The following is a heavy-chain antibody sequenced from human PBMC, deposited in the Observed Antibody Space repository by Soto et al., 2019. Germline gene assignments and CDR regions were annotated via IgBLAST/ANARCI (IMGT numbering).Heavy chain of an antibody. CDR3: AKGVPGIAVAAKGYFQH. CDR2: ISGSGDST. Sequence: EVQLLESGGGLVQPGGSLRLSCAASGFTFSSYAMSWVRQAPGKGLEWVSGISGSGDSTYYADSVKGRFTISRDNSKNTLYLQMNSLRAEDTAVYYCAKGVPGIAVAAKGYFQHWGQGTLVTVSS. D-gene: IGHD6-19*01. CDR1: GFTFSSYA. J-gene: IGHJ1*01. V-gene: IGHV3-23*01.